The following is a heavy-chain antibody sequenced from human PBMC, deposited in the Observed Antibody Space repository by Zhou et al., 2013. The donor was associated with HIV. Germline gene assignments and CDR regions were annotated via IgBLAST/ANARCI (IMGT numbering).Heavy chain of an antibody. J-gene: IGHJ6*02. CDR3: AREKLPPTMSENFYYGVDV. CDR1: GGTFSSDA. D-gene: IGHD3-10*02. CDR2: IIPMFNTT. V-gene: IGHV1-69*12. Sequence: QVQLVQSGAEVKKPGSSVKVSCKASGGTFSSDALSWVRQAPGQGLEWMGGIIPMFNTTNYVQKFQGRITITADESTGTAHMELSSLKSEDTATYYCAREKLPPTMSENFYYGVDVWGQGTTVTVSS.